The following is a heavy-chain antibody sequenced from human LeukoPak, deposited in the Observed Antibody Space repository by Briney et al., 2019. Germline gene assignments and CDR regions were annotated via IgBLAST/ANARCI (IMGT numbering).Heavy chain of an antibody. CDR2: IYYSGST. D-gene: IGHD3-22*01. CDR3: ARLETYDSTLDY. CDR1: GDSITTSSYY. J-gene: IGHJ4*02. V-gene: IGHV4-39*01. Sequence: SETLSLTCTVSGDSITTSSYYWGWIRQPPGKVLEWIGNIYYSGSTYYNPSLKSRVTLSVDTSKNQFSLWLSSVTAADTAVYYCARLETYDSTLDYWGQGTLVTVSS.